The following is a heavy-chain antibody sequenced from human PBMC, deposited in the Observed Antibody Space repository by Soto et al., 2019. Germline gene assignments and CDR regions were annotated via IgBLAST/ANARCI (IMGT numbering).Heavy chain of an antibody. CDR1: GFTFSNYA. D-gene: IGHD3-10*01. CDR3: ARVYGSGRWASFDY. Sequence: PGGSLRLSCAASGFTFSNYAMTWVRQAPGKGLEWVSTIYNNGDITQYADSVKGRFTITRDNSKNMVFLQMTSLRVEDTAVYYCARVYGSGRWASFDYWGQGTLVTVSS. V-gene: IGHV3-23*01. J-gene: IGHJ4*02. CDR2: IYNNGDIT.